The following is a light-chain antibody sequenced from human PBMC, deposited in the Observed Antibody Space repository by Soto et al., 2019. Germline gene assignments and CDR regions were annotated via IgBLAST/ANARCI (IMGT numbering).Light chain of an antibody. CDR2: EGS. CDR3: CSYAGNSNI. V-gene: IGLV2-23*01. CDR1: SSDVGSYNL. Sequence: QSALTQPASVSGSPGQSITISRTGTSSDVGSYNLVSWYQQHPGKAPKLMIYEGSKRPSGVSNRFSGSKSGNTASLTISGLQAEDEADYYCCSYAGNSNIFGTGTKLTVL. J-gene: IGLJ1*01.